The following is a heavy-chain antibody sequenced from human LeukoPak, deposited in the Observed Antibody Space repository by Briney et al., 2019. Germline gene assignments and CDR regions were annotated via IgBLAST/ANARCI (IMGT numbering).Heavy chain of an antibody. CDR3: ARFAAAGTGLWFDP. CDR1: GGTFSSYA. CDR2: IIPIFGTA. V-gene: IGHV1-69*01. D-gene: IGHD6-13*01. Sequence: GASVKVSSKASGGTFSSYAISWVRQAPGQGLEWMGGIIPIFGTANYAQKFQGRVTITADESTSTAYMELSSLRSEDTAVYYCARFAAAGTGLWFDPWGQGTLVTVSS. J-gene: IGHJ5*02.